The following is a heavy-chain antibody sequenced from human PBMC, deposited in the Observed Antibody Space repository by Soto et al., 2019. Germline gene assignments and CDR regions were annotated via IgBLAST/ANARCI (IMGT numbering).Heavy chain of an antibody. D-gene: IGHD3-22*01. J-gene: IGHJ4*02. Sequence: GASVKVSCKASGYTFTSYDIYWVRQATGQGLEWMGWMNPNTGNSGYAQKFQGRVTMTSDTSISTAHMELSSLRSEDTAVYYCARRAETNGWNGFGADKYYFELWGQGTLVTVSS. CDR2: MNPNTGNS. CDR1: GYTFTSYD. V-gene: IGHV1-8*01. CDR3: ARRAETNGWNGFGADKYYFEL.